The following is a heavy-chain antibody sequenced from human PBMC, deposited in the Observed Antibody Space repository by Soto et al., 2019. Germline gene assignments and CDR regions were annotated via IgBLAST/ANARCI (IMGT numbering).Heavy chain of an antibody. Sequence: SETLSLTCAVYGGSFSGYDWSWIRQPPGKGLEWIGEINHSGSTNYNPSLKSRVTISVDTSKNQFSLKLSSVTAADTAVYYCARGYRYYYGSGSYEGAYNWFDPWGQGTLVTVSS. CDR2: INHSGST. CDR1: GGSFSGYD. CDR3: ARGYRYYYGSGSYEGAYNWFDP. J-gene: IGHJ5*02. D-gene: IGHD3-10*01. V-gene: IGHV4-34*01.